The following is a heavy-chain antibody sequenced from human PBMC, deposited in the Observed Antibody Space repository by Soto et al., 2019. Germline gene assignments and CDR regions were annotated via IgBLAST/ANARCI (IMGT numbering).Heavy chain of an antibody. CDR1: GFTFSSYG. D-gene: IGHD6-6*01. CDR2: ISYDGSNK. CDR3: AKDPPEYSSSSGYYYGMDV. J-gene: IGHJ6*02. Sequence: GGALRLSCSASGFTFSSYGMHWVRQAPGKGLEWVAVISYDGSNKYYADSVKGRFTISRDNSKNTLYLQMNSLRAEDTAVYYCAKDPPEYSSSSGYYYGMDVWGQGTTVTVSS. V-gene: IGHV3-30*18.